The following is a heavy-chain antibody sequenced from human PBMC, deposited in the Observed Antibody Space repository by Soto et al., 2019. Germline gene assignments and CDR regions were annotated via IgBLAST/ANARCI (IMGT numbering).Heavy chain of an antibody. Sequence: QVELQESGPGLVKPSGTLSLTCAVSGGSISSSYCWSWVRQPPGKGLEWIGEIYHSGSATYNPSLTSRITISLDNSKNPFSLKLSSVTAAYSAVYYCARYIAASCTYYFDYWGQGTLVTVS. V-gene: IGHV4-4*02. CDR2: IYHSGSA. CDR3: ARYIAASCTYYFDY. CDR1: GGSISSSYC. D-gene: IGHD6-13*01. J-gene: IGHJ4*02.